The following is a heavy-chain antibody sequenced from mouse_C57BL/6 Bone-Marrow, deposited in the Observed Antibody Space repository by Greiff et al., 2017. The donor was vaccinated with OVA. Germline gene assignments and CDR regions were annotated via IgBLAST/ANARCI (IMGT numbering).Heavy chain of an antibody. V-gene: IGHV1-85*01. Sequence: QVQLQQSGPELVKPGASVKLSCKASGYTFTSYDINWVKQRPGQGLEWIGWIYPRDGSTKYNEKFKGKATLTVDTSSSTAYMELHSLTSEDSAVYFGARKDYYGSSTGYFDVWGTGTTVTVSS. CDR3: ARKDYYGSSTGYFDV. CDR1: GYTFTSYD. CDR2: IYPRDGST. J-gene: IGHJ1*03. D-gene: IGHD1-1*01.